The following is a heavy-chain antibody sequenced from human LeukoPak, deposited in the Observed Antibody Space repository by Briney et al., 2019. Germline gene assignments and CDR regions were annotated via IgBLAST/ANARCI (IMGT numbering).Heavy chain of an antibody. Sequence: ASVKVSCKASGYTFTSYYMHWVRQAPGQGLEWMGIINPSGGSTSYAQKFQGRDTMTRDTSTSTVYMELSSLRSEDTAVYYCARGVYGDYPINPFDYWGQGTLVTVSS. J-gene: IGHJ4*02. CDR1: GYTFTSYY. D-gene: IGHD4-17*01. CDR3: ARGVYGDYPINPFDY. CDR2: INPSGGST. V-gene: IGHV1-46*01.